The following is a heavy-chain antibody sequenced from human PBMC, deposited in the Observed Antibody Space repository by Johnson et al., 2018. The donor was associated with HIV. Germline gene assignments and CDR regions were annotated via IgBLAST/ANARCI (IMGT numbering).Heavy chain of an antibody. Sequence: VQLVESGGGLIQPGGSLRLSCAASGFTVSSSYMSWVRQAPGTGLDWVSVIYSGGTTYYADSVRGRFTISRDNSNNTLYLQMNSLRAEDTAVYYCARGEDSSAWGAFDIWGQGTMVTVSS. CDR1: GFTVSSSY. CDR3: ARGEDSSAWGAFDI. J-gene: IGHJ3*02. D-gene: IGHD3-22*01. CDR2: IYSGGTT. V-gene: IGHV3-53*01.